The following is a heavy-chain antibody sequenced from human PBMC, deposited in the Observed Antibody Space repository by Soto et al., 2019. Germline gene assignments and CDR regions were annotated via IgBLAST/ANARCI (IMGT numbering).Heavy chain of an antibody. CDR3: AKDRVFDHYYYYMDV. Sequence: EVQLVESGGGLVQPGRSLRLSCAASGFTFDDYAMHWVRQAPGKGLEWVSGISWNSGSIGYADSVKGRFTISRDNAKNSLYLQMNSLRAEDTALYYCAKDRVFDHYYYYMDVWGKGTTVTVSS. CDR1: GFTFDDYA. J-gene: IGHJ6*03. V-gene: IGHV3-9*01. CDR2: ISWNSGSI.